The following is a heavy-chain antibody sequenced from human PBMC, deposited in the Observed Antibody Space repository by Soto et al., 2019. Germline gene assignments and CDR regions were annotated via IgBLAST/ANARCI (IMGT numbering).Heavy chain of an antibody. CDR2: ISADNGNT. D-gene: IGHD6-13*01. CDR3: ARDCFRAMAAGTLDF. V-gene: IGHV1-18*04. CDR1: GYTFTGYG. Sequence: GASVKVSCKASGYTFTGYGISWVRQAPGQGLEWMGWISADNGNTNYAEKFQGRVTMTTDKSTATAFMELRSLTSDDTAMYYCARDCFRAMAAGTLDFWGQGTLVTVSS. J-gene: IGHJ4*02.